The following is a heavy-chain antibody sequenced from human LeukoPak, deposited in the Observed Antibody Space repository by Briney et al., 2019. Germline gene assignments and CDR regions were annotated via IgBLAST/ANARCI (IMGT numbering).Heavy chain of an antibody. D-gene: IGHD5/OR15-5a*01. CDR2: IYHSGTT. CDR1: DYSISSGYGYY. CDR3: ATLVSTRYYFDY. J-gene: IGHJ4*02. V-gene: IGHV4-38-2*02. Sequence: KSSETLSLTCTVSDYSISSGYGYYWGWIRQPPGKGLEWIGNIYHSGTTYYNHFNSSLKSRVTISIDTSKNQFSLRLTSVTAADTAVYFCATLVSTRYYFDYWGQGTLVTVSS.